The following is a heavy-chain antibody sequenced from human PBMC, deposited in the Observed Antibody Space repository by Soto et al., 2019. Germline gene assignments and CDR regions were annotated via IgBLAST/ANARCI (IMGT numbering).Heavy chain of an antibody. CDR1: GFIVSSNY. D-gene: IGHD3-22*01. CDR2: IYRGDAT. V-gene: IGHV3-53*01. Sequence: PGGSLRLSCVASGFIVSSNYMGWVRQAPGKGPGWVSGIYRGDATFSADSVKSRSTISKENSMNTLYRQMDSQRVEDTAVDYCAMPTSSGFICFWGQGTLVTVSS. J-gene: IGHJ4*02. CDR3: AMPTSSGFICF.